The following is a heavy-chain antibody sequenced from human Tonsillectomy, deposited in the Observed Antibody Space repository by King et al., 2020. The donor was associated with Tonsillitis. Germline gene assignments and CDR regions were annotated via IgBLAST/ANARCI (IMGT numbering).Heavy chain of an antibody. J-gene: IGHJ4*02. V-gene: IGHV3-21*01. CDR3: AREWELRYSPLDY. CDR1: GFTFSSYS. CDR2: ISSSSSYI. D-gene: IGHD1-26*01. Sequence: VQLVESGGGLVKPGGSLRLSCAASGFTFSSYSMNWVRQAPGKGLEWVSSISSSSSYIYYADSVKGRFTISRDNAKNSLYLQMNSLRAEDTAVYYCAREWELRYSPLDYWGQGTLVTVSS.